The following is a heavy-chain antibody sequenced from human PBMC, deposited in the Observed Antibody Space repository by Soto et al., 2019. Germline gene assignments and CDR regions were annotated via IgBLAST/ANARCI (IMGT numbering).Heavy chain of an antibody. V-gene: IGHV3-48*01. Sequence: EVQLVESGGGLVQPGGSLRLSCAASGFTFSSYSMNWVRQAPGKGLEWVSYISSSSSTIYYADSVKGRFTISRDNAKNSLYLQMNSLRAEDTAVYYCARGEGLTADAFDIWGQGTMVTVSS. J-gene: IGHJ3*02. D-gene: IGHD1-20*01. CDR3: ARGEGLTADAFDI. CDR1: GFTFSSYS. CDR2: ISSSSSTI.